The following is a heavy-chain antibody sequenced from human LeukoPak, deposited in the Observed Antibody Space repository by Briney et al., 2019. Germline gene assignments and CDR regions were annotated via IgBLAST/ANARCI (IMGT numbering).Heavy chain of an antibody. CDR2: ISYDGSNK. Sequence: PGGSLRLSCAASGFTFSSYAMHWVRQAPGKGLEWVAVISYDGSNKYYADSVKGRFTISRDNSKNTLYLQMNSLRAEDTAVYYCARDLIDTAMVTLMDYWGQGTLVTASS. CDR3: ARDLIDTAMVTLMDY. D-gene: IGHD5-18*01. CDR1: GFTFSSYA. J-gene: IGHJ4*02. V-gene: IGHV3-30*04.